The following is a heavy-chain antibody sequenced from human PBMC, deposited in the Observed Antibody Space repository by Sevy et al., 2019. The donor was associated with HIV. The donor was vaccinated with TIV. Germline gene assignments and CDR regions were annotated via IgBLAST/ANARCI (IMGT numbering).Heavy chain of an antibody. Sequence: GGSLRLSCAASGFTVNSNYMTWVRQAPGKGLEGVSVIHSDDTTYHADSVKDRFTISRDNVKNTLYLHMGSLRAEDTAVYYCARGKSGYGYALNYWGQGTLVTVSS. CDR2: IHSDDTT. CDR3: ARGKSGYGYALNY. J-gene: IGHJ4*02. V-gene: IGHV3-66*01. CDR1: GFTVNSNY. D-gene: IGHD5-18*01.